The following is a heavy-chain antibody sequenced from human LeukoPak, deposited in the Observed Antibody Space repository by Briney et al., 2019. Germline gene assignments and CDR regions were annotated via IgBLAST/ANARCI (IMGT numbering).Heavy chain of an antibody. CDR1: GFTFSSYA. V-gene: IGHV3-23*01. CDR2: ISGSGGST. CDR3: AKDRHVVVTAVDY. D-gene: IGHD2-21*02. J-gene: IGHJ4*02. Sequence: GGSLRLSCAVSGFTFSSYAMSWVRQAPGQGLEWVSSISGSGGSTYYADSVKGRFTISRDNSKNTLYLQMNSLRAEDTAVFYCAKDRHVVVTAVDYWGQGTLVTVSS.